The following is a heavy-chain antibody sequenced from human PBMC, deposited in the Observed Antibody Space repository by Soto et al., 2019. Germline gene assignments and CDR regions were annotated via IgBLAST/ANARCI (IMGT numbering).Heavy chain of an antibody. V-gene: IGHV4-59*01. D-gene: IGHD3-3*01. CDR1: GGSISSYY. J-gene: IGHJ5*02. CDR2: IYYSGST. Sequence: QVQLQESGPGLVKPSETLSLTCTVSGGSISSYYWSWIRQPPGKGLEWIGYIYYSGSTNYNPSLKRRVTISVNTFKNQFLLKLRFVTAAETGVYYWAGEHPFTIFGVANRFDPWGQGTLVTVSS. CDR3: AGEHPFTIFGVANRFDP.